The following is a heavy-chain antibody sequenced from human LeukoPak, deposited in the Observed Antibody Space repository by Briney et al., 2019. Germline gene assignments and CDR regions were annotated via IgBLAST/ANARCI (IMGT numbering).Heavy chain of an antibody. CDR2: TSYDGSNK. V-gene: IGHV3-30*18. CDR1: GFTFSSYG. CDR3: AKDHCNNGVCYYFDY. J-gene: IGHJ4*02. Sequence: GGSLRLSCAASGFTFSSYGMHWVRQAPGRGLEWVAITSYDGSNKYYADSVRGRFTISRDNSKNTPYLQMNSLRAEDTAVYYCAKDHCNNGVCYYFDYWGQGTLVTVSS. D-gene: IGHD2-8*01.